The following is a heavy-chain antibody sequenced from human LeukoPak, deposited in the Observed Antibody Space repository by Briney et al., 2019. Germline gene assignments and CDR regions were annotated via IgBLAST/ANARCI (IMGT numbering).Heavy chain of an antibody. Sequence: ASVKVSCKTSGYSFTDYYMHWVRQAPGQGLEWMGWINPNSGGTSSAQKFQGRVTMTRDTSITTVYMGVSWLTSDDTAIYYCARADRLHGGPYLIGPWGQGTLVTVSS. CDR2: INPNSGGT. CDR3: ARADRLHGGPYLIGP. CDR1: GYSFTDYY. V-gene: IGHV1-2*02. J-gene: IGHJ5*02. D-gene: IGHD2-21*01.